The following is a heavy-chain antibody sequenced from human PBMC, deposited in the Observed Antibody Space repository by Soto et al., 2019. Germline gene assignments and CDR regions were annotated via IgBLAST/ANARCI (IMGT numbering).Heavy chain of an antibody. V-gene: IGHV1-69*02. CDR1: GGTFSSYT. CDR3: ARGRIAVAGGDY. CDR2: IIPILGIA. Sequence: QVQLVQSGAEVQKPGSSVKVSCKASGGTFSSYTISWVRQAPGQGLEWMGRIIPILGIANYAQKFQGRVTITADKSTSTAYMELSSLRSEDTAVYCCARGRIAVAGGDYWGQGTLVTVSS. J-gene: IGHJ4*02. D-gene: IGHD6-19*01.